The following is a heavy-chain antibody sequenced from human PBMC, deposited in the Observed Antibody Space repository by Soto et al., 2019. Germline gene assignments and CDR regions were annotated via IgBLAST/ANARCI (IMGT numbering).Heavy chain of an antibody. V-gene: IGHV1-18*01. J-gene: IGHJ3*02. CDR3: ARVGFGLWSYGAFDI. CDR1: GYTFTSYA. CDR2: ISAYNGNT. D-gene: IGHD3-10*01. Sequence: ASVKVSCKASGYTFTSYAIHWVRQAPGQRLEWMGWISAYNGNTNYAQKLQGRVTMTTDTSTSTAYMELRSLRSDDTAVYYCARVGFGLWSYGAFDIWGQGTMVTVSS.